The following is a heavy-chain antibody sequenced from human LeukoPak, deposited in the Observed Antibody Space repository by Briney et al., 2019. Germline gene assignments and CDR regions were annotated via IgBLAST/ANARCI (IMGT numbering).Heavy chain of an antibody. J-gene: IGHJ4*02. CDR3: ARSYCTNGVCYTYFDY. V-gene: IGHV3-13*01. Sequence: GGSLRLSCAASGFTFSSYDMHWARQATGKGLEWVSAIGTAGDTYYPGSVKGRFTISRENAKNSLYLQMNSLRAGDTAVYYCARSYCTNGVCYTYFDYWGQGTLVTVSS. CDR1: GFTFSSYD. CDR2: IGTAGDT. D-gene: IGHD2-8*01.